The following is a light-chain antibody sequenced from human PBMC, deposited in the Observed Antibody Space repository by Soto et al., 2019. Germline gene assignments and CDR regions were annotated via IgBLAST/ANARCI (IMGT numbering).Light chain of an antibody. CDR3: QQYNSYPT. Sequence: EIVLTQSPATLSLSPGERATLSCRASQSVSNYLAWYQQKPGQPPRLLIYDASSLESGVPSRFSGSGSGTEFTLTISSLQPDDFATYYCQQYNSYPTFGQGTKVEIK. CDR2: DAS. J-gene: IGKJ1*01. CDR1: QSVSNY. V-gene: IGKV3-11*01.